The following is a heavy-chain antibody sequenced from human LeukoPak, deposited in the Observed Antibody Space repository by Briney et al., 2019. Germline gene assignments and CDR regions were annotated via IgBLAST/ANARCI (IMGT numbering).Heavy chain of an antibody. CDR3: ARVIPRGYYDSSGYLFDY. D-gene: IGHD3-22*01. Sequence: TGGSLRLSCAASGFTFSSYWMHWVRQAPGKGLVWVSRINSDGSSTSYAGSVKGRFTISRDNAKNTLYLQMNSLRAEDTAVYYCARVIPRGYYDSSGYLFDYWGQGTLVTVSS. CDR2: INSDGSST. CDR1: GFTFSSYW. V-gene: IGHV3-74*01. J-gene: IGHJ4*02.